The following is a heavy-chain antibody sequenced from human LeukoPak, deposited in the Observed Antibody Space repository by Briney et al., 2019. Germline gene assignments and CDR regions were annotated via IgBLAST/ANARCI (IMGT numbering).Heavy chain of an antibody. CDR2: INDYTGDS. Sequence: PSQTLSLTCTVFGGSVTDYFWTWICHSPGKGLEWIGEINDYTGDSKYNPSLNSRGSISLEKSKHQPSLELGSVPTTHTAVYYCARGRIAKVVVVHSISYGMDVWGQGTTVTVSS. D-gene: IGHD3-22*01. CDR1: GGSVTDYF. CDR3: ARGRIAKVVVVHSISYGMDV. J-gene: IGHJ6*01. V-gene: IGHV4-34*01.